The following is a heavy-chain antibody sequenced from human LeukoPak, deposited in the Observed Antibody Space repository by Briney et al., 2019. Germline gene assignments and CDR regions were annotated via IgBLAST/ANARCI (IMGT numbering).Heavy chain of an antibody. D-gene: IGHD2-8*01. J-gene: IGHJ3*02. Sequence: AAVKVSCKASGYSFSAYYIHWVRQAPGQGLEWMGWINTNSGYTDSAQKFKGRITMTRDTSISTAYMELSRLTADDTAVYYCARDWAYCADGVCAKDAFDIWGEGTVVTIST. CDR1: GYSFSAYY. CDR2: INTNSGYT. CDR3: ARDWAYCADGVCAKDAFDI. V-gene: IGHV1-2*02.